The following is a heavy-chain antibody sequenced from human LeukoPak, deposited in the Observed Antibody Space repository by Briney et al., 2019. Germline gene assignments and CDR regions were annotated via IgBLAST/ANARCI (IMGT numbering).Heavy chain of an antibody. J-gene: IGHJ4*02. CDR2: ISYHGSIE. CDR1: GFTFSTYP. V-gene: IGHV3-30*04. Sequence: GGSLRLSCEASGFTFSTYPMHGVPQAPDKGLEGVAMISYHGSIEYYADSVKGRFTISRDNSQNTLYLQMNNPRVEDTAIYYCARVHDTTGYYHYFDSWGQGTLVTVSS. D-gene: IGHD3-9*01. CDR3: ARVHDTTGYYHYFDS.